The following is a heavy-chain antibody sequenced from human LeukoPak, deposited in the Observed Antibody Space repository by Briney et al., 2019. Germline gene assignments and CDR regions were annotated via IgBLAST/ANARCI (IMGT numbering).Heavy chain of an antibody. J-gene: IGHJ6*02. Sequence: PSETLSLTCAVYGGSFSAYYWGWIRQPPGKGLEWIGSIYYGGSTYYNPSLKSRVTISVDTSKNQFSLKVSSVTAADTAVYYCARDTGHQLSRRNYYAMDVWGQGTTVTVSS. V-gene: IGHV4-34*01. CDR1: GGSFSAYY. D-gene: IGHD5-18*01. CDR2: IYYGGST. CDR3: ARDTGHQLSRRNYYAMDV.